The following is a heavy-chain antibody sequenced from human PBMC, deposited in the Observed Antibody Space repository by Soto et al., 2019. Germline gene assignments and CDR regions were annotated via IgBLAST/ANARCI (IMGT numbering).Heavy chain of an antibody. CDR2: ISYDGSNK. V-gene: IGHV3-30*18. CDR3: AKGRQQWLVQWFDP. CDR1: GFTFSSYG. Sequence: PGGSLRLSCAASGFTFSSYGMHWVRQAPGKGLEWVAVISYDGSNKYYADSVKGRFTISRDNSKNTLYLRMNSLRAEDTAVYYCAKGRQQWLVQWFDPWGQGTLVTVSS. J-gene: IGHJ5*02. D-gene: IGHD6-19*01.